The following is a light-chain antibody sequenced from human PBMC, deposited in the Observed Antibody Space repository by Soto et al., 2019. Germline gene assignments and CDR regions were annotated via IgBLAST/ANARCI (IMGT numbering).Light chain of an antibody. V-gene: IGKV1-9*01. J-gene: IGKJ1*01. CDR2: AAS. CDR3: QQLNSYPRS. CDR1: QGISRY. Sequence: DIQLTQSPSFLSASVGDRVTITCRASQGISRYLAWYQQKPWKAPKVLIYAASTLQSGVPSRFSGSGSGTEFTLAISSLQPEDFTTYYCQQLNSYPRSFGQGTKVEIK.